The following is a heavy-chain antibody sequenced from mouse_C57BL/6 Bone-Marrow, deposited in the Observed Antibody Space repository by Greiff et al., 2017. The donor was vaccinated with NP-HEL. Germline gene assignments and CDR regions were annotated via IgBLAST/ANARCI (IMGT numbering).Heavy chain of an antibody. V-gene: IGHV1-22*01. CDR2: INPNNGGT. Sequence: VQLQQSGPELVKPGASVKMSCKASGYTFTDYNMHWVKQSHGKSLEWIGYINPNNGGTSYNQKFKGKATLTVNKSSSTAYMELRSLTSEDSAVYYCARSGEYDYDGHWYFDVWGTGTTVTVSS. D-gene: IGHD2-4*01. CDR1: GYTFTDYN. J-gene: IGHJ1*03. CDR3: ARSGEYDYDGHWYFDV.